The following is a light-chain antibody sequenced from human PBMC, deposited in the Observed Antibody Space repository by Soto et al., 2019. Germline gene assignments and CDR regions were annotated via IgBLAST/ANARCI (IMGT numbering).Light chain of an antibody. Sequence: QSVLTQPPSVSGAPGQRVTISCTGSSSNIGAGYDVHWYQQLPGTAPKLLIYGNSNQPSGVPDRFSGSKSGTSASLAITGLQAEDEADYYCQSYDSSSVVFGGGTKLTVL. CDR2: GNS. J-gene: IGLJ2*01. CDR3: QSYDSSSVV. CDR1: SSNIGAGYD. V-gene: IGLV1-40*01.